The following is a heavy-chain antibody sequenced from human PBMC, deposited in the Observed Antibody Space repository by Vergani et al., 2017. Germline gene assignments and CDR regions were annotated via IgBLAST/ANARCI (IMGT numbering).Heavy chain of an antibody. CDR3: ARDHRDYNNYPGTFDI. D-gene: IGHD5-24*01. V-gene: IGHV3-11*01. J-gene: IGHJ3*02. Sequence: VQLVESGGGLVQPGGSLRLSCVGSGFAFGDFGMSWVRQVPGKGLEWVSYISNSGNTIEYADSVKGRFSISRDNAKSSLFLQMDSLRAEDTAVYYCARDHRDYNNYPGTFDIWGQGSMVTVSS. CDR1: GFAFGDFG. CDR2: ISNSGNTI.